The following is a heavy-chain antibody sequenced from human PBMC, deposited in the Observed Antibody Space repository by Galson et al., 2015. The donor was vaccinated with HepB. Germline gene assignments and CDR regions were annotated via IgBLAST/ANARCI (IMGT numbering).Heavy chain of an antibody. CDR1: GFSVNDNY. J-gene: IGHJ2*01. Sequence: SLRLSCAASGFSVNDNYMSWVRQAPGKGLEWVSVVYDDASGGSTYYADSVKGRFTISRDKSKNTVSLRMSSLRAEDTAVYYCARDYFRVPGGSSSTGGWFFDLWGRGTLVTVSS. V-gene: IGHV3-53*01. CDR2: VYDDASGGST. D-gene: IGHD1-26*01. CDR3: ARDYFRVPGGSSSTGGWFFDL.